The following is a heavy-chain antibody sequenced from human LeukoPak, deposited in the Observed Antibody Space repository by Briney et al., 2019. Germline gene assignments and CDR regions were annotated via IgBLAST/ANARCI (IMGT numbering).Heavy chain of an antibody. CDR1: GFTFSSYA. Sequence: GGSLRLSCAASGFTFSSYAMSWVRQAPGKGLEWVSAISGSGGSTYYADSVKGRFTISRDNSKNTLYLQMNSLRAEDTAVYYCAKDLGYCSSTSCYSGAFDIWGQGTMVTVSS. CDR2: ISGSGGST. J-gene: IGHJ3*02. V-gene: IGHV3-23*01. D-gene: IGHD2-2*01. CDR3: AKDLGYCSSTSCYSGAFDI.